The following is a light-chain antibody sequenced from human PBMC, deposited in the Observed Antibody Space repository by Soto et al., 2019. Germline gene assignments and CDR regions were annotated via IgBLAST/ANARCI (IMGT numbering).Light chain of an antibody. Sequence: DIQLPQSPSTLSASVGDRVTITCRASQSISSWLAWYQQKPGKAPNLLIHKASSPQSGCLSRFTGSGSGTEFTLTISSLQADDFATYYCQQYNSYPCAFGGGTKVEIK. J-gene: IGKJ4*01. V-gene: IGKV1-5*03. CDR3: QQYNSYPCA. CDR2: KAS. CDR1: QSISSW.